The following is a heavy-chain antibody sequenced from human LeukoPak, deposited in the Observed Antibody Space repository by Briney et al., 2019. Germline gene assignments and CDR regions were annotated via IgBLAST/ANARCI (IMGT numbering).Heavy chain of an antibody. J-gene: IGHJ6*03. CDR1: GGSISSSSYY. CDR2: IYYSGST. V-gene: IGHV4-39*01. D-gene: IGHD4-17*01. CDR3: ASYYGDYGVSYYYYMDV. Sequence: PSETLSLTCTVPGGSISSSSYYWGWIRQPPGKGLEWIGSIYYSGSTYYNPSLKSRVTISVDTSKNQFSLKLSSVTAADTAVYYCASYYGDYGVSYYYYMDVWGKGTTVTVSS.